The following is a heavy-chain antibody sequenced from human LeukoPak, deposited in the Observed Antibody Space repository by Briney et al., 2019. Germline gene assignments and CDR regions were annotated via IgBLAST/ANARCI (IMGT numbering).Heavy chain of an antibody. CDR1: GYTFTSYD. V-gene: IGHV1-8*01. Sequence: ASVKVSCKASGYTFTSYDINWVRQATGQGLEWMGWMNPNSGNTGYAQKFQGRVTMTRNTSISTAYMELSSLRSEDTAVYYCARXXXGSGSYGYYYGMDVWGQGTTVTVSS. J-gene: IGHJ6*02. CDR3: ARXXXGSGSYGYYYGMDV. CDR2: MNPNSGNT. D-gene: IGHD3-10*01.